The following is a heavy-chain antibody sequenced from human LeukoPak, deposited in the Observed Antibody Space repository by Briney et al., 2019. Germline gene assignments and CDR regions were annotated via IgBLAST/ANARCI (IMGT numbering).Heavy chain of an antibody. J-gene: IGHJ5*01. CDR1: GFTVSSNY. CDR2: IYSGGST. CDR3: ARDYYESGSLNWFDS. Sequence: GGSLRLSCAASGFTVSSNYMSWVRQAPGKGLEWVSVIYSGGSTYYADSVKGRFTIARDNSKNTVFLQMNSLRAEDTAVYYCARDYYESGSLNWFDSWGQGTLVTVSS. V-gene: IGHV3-66*01. D-gene: IGHD3-10*01.